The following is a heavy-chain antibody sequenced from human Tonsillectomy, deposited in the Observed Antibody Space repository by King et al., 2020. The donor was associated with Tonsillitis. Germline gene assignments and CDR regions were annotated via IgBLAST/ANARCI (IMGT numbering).Heavy chain of an antibody. Sequence: VQLVESGGGLVQPGRSLRLSCAASGFTFDDFAMHWVRQAPGKGLEWVSVISWNSGSIGYADSVKGRFTISRDNAKNSLYLQMNSLRAEDTALYYCAKDGSSTVTTFLSTHYYGMDVWGQGTTVTVSS. CDR2: ISWNSGSI. V-gene: IGHV3-9*01. CDR3: AKDGSSTVTTFLSTHYYGMDV. J-gene: IGHJ6*02. D-gene: IGHD4-17*01. CDR1: GFTFDDFA.